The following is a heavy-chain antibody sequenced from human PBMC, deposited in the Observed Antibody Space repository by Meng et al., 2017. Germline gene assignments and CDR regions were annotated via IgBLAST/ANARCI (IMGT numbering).Heavy chain of an antibody. V-gene: IGHV2-5*02. CDR3: AHSYGSNFAY. J-gene: IGHJ4*02. Sequence: MTLEESGPPLATPAQTSAMPCTFSAFSLSTSGVGVGWVRQPPGKALEWLALIYWDDDKRYSQSLKSRLTITKDTYKNQMVLTMTNMDPVDTATCYCAHSYGSNFAYWGQGTLVTVSS. D-gene: IGHD3-10*01. CDR1: AFSLSTSGVG. CDR2: IYWDDDK.